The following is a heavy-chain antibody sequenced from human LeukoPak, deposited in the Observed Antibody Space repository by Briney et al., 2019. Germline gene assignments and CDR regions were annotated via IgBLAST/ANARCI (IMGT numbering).Heavy chain of an antibody. D-gene: IGHD6-13*01. CDR3: ARTTEAHSWRTRYYDYYMDV. J-gene: IGHJ6*03. Sequence: SETLSLTCTVSGGSISSYYWSWIRQPPGKGLEWIGYIHYSGSTNYNPSLKSRVTISVDTSKNQFSLKLSSVTAADTAVYYCARTTEAHSWRTRYYDYYMDVWGKGTTVTVSS. V-gene: IGHV4-59*01. CDR2: IHYSGST. CDR1: GGSISSYY.